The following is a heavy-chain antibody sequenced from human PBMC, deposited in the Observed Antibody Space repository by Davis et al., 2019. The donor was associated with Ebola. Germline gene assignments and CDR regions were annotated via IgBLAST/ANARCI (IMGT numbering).Heavy chain of an antibody. CDR3: ARNSYSVSSGDWFDP. V-gene: IGHV4-34*01. Sequence: SETLSLTCAVYGGSFSGYYWSWIRQPPGKGLEWIGEIYHSGSTNYNPSLKSRVTISVDKSKNQFSLKLSSVTAADTAVYYCARNSYSVSSGDWFDPWGQGTAVTVSS. J-gene: IGHJ5*02. CDR1: GGSFSGYY. D-gene: IGHD5/OR15-5a*01. CDR2: IYHSGST.